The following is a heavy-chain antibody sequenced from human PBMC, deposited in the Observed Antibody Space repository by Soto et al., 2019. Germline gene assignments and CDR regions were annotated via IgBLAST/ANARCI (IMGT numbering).Heavy chain of an antibody. J-gene: IGHJ4*02. Sequence: GGSLRLSCAASGFTFSSYAMHWVRQAPGKGLEWVAVISYDGSNKYYADSVKGRFTISRDNSKNTLYLQMNSLRAEDTAVYYCASPGGSGRVGYWGQGTLVTVYS. CDR1: GFTFSSYA. CDR3: ASPGGSGRVGY. CDR2: ISYDGSNK. V-gene: IGHV3-30-3*01. D-gene: IGHD1-26*01.